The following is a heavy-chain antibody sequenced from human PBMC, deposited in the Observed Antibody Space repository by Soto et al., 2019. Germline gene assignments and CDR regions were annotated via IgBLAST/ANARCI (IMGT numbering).Heavy chain of an antibody. Sequence: QVQLVQSGAEVKKPGSSVKVSCKASGGTFSSYTINWVRQAPGQGLEWMGRILPMFGLANYAQKFQGRVTITADKSTSTAYMELNSLRSDDTAVYYCASIELATTNYGLDVWGQGTTVTVSS. CDR2: ILPMFGLA. J-gene: IGHJ6*02. CDR1: GGTFSSYT. CDR3: ASIELATTNYGLDV. V-gene: IGHV1-69*02. D-gene: IGHD1-1*01.